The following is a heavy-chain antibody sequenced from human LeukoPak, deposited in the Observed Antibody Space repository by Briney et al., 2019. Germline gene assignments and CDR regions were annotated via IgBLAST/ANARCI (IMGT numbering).Heavy chain of an antibody. CDR1: GFTFSVYG. J-gene: IGHJ4*02. CDR3: AKDRLWFGEWDY. V-gene: IGHV3-30*18. D-gene: IGHD3-10*01. CDR2: ISHDGGNK. Sequence: GGSLRLSCAASGFTFSVYGMHWVRQGPGKGLEWVALISHDGGNKNYTDSVKGRFTISRDNSKNTVYLQMNSLRPEDTAVYYCAKDRLWFGEWDYWGQGTLVTVSS.